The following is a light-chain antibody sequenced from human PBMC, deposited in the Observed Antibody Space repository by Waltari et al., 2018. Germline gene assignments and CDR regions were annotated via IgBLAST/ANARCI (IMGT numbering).Light chain of an antibody. CDR2: DVT. CDR3: SSYMDTTTLEL. Sequence: QSALTQPASVSGSPGQSITISCTGTSSDVGSYNYFSWYQQHPGKAPKLIIYDVTNRPPGVSNPFSGSKSCNTASRTSSGLQAEDEADYYCSSYMDTTTLELFGGGTSLTVL. J-gene: IGLJ2*01. V-gene: IGLV2-14*03. CDR1: SSDVGSYNY.